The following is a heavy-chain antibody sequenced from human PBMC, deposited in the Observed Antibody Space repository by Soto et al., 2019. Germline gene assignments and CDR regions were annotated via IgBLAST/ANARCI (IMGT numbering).Heavy chain of an antibody. V-gene: IGHV1-2*02. CDR3: GRSCRSGGLVPTAP. CDR1: GYPFIDYE. CDR2: MRPNSGST. D-gene: IGHD1-1*01. J-gene: IGHJ6*02. Sequence: RSSVKMVSKAPGYPFIDYEMHWVRQAPVQGLEWMGWMRPNSGSTENAQKFQGRVTMTRDTAISTANMELNRLRSDDTAVYYCGRSCRSGGLVPTAPWGQGTTVTVSS.